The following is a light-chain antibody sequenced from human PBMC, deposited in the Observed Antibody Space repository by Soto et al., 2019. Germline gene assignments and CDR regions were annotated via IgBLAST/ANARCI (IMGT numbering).Light chain of an antibody. J-gene: IGKJ1*01. V-gene: IGKV3-20*01. CDR1: QSVSSSY. CDR2: GAS. CDR3: QQYGSPSGK. Sequence: ELVLTQSPGTMSLSPGERATLSCSASQSVSSSYLAWYQQKPGQAPRLLIYGASSRATGIPDRFSGSGSGTDFTLTILRLEPEDCAVYYCQQYGSPSGKLGQGTKVQIK.